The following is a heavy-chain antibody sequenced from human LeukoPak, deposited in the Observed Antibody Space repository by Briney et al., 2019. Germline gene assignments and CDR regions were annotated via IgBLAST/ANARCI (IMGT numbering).Heavy chain of an antibody. CDR2: ISGSGGST. CDR1: GFTFSSYA. CDR3: AKGVTVTAMPFWYFDL. Sequence: GGSLRLSCAASGFTFSSYAMSWVRQAPGKGLEWVSAISGSGGSTYYADSVKGRFTISRDNSKNTLYLQMNSLRAEDTAVYYCAKGVTVTAMPFWYFDLWGRGTLVTVSS. V-gene: IGHV3-23*01. J-gene: IGHJ2*01. D-gene: IGHD2-21*02.